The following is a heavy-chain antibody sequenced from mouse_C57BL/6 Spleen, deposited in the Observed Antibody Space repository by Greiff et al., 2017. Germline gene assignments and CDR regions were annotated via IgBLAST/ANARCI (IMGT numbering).Heavy chain of an antibody. Sequence: EVQLQQSGPELVKPGASVKIPCKASGYTFTDYNMDWVKQSHGKSLEWIGDLNPNNGGTISNQKFKGKATLTVDKSSSTAYMDLRSLTSEDTAVYYGARRDYYGSSHPAWFAYWGQGTLVTVSA. CDR3: ARRDYYGSSHPAWFAY. J-gene: IGHJ3*01. CDR1: GYTFTDYN. V-gene: IGHV1-18*01. D-gene: IGHD1-1*01. CDR2: LNPNNGGT.